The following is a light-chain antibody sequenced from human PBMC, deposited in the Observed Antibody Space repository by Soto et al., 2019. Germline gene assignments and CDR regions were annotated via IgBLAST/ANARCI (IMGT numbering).Light chain of an antibody. CDR3: CSYAGTYTFAV. CDR1: SSNIGSYP. Sequence: SVLTQPPSASATPGQRVAISCSGSSSNIGSYPVNWYQQLPGTAPKLLIHTATQRPSGVPDRFSGSKSGTSASLAISGLQSEDEADYYCCSYAGTYTFAVFGGGTKLTVL. V-gene: IGLV1-44*01. CDR2: TAT. J-gene: IGLJ3*02.